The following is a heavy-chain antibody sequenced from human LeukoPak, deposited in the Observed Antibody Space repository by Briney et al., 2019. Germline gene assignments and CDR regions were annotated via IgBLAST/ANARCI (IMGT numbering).Heavy chain of an antibody. Sequence: PGGSLRLSCAASGFNFSSYGMHWVRQAPGKGLEWLAVISSDAGNKYYADSVKGRFTISRDNSKNTLYLQMNSLRTEDTAVYYCARREGGTTLDYWGQGTLVTVSS. CDR1: GFNFSSYG. CDR2: ISSDAGNK. J-gene: IGHJ4*02. CDR3: ARREGGTTLDY. D-gene: IGHD1-26*01. V-gene: IGHV3-30*03.